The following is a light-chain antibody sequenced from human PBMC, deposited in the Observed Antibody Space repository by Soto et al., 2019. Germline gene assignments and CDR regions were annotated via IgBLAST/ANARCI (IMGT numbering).Light chain of an antibody. J-gene: IGKJ5*01. V-gene: IGKV3-15*01. CDR1: QSVSSSY. CDR2: GAS. CDR3: QQYKNWPL. Sequence: EIVLTQSPGTLSLSPGERATLSCRASQSVSSSYLAWYQQKPGQAPRLLIYGASTRATGIPVRFSGSGFGTEFTLTISSLQSEDFAVYYCQQYKNWPLFGQGTRLEIK.